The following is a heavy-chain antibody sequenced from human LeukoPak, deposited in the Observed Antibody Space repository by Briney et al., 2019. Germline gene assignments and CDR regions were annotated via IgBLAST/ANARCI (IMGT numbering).Heavy chain of an antibody. CDR1: GYTFTSYG. J-gene: IGHJ3*02. D-gene: IGHD5-18*01. Sequence: ASVKVSCKASGYTFTSYGISWVRQAPGQGLEWMGWISAYNGNTNYAQKLQGRVTMTTDTSTSTAYMELRSLRSDDTAVYYCARDSGYSYGYFGADAFDIWGQGTVVTVSS. CDR3: ARDSGYSYGYFGADAFDI. V-gene: IGHV1-18*01. CDR2: ISAYNGNT.